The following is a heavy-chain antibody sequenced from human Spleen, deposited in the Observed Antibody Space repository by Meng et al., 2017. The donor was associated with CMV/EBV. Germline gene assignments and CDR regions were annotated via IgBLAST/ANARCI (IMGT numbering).Heavy chain of an antibody. J-gene: IGHJ4*02. V-gene: IGHV1-8*01. D-gene: IGHD1-1*01. CDR2: MKPNTGDT. Sequence: CRASGYTCTSYEFNWVRQATGQGLEWMGWMKPNTGDTGYEQKFQGRVTFSRNTSISTVHMELSSLRSEDTAMYYCARDLEVFYFDSWGQGTLVTVSS. CDR1: GYTCTSYE. CDR3: ARDLEVFYFDS.